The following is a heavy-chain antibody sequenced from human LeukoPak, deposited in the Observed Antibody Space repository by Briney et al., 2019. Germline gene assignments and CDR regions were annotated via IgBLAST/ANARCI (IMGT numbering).Heavy chain of an antibody. D-gene: IGHD6-19*01. V-gene: IGHV1-18*01. CDR3: ARDYSSGWPIFDY. CDR2: VSTYNGNT. CDR1: GYTFTSYG. J-gene: IGHJ4*02. Sequence: ASVKVSCKASGYTFTSYGISWVRQAPGQGLEWMGWVSTYNGNTNYAHNLQGRVTMTTDTSTSTAYMELRSLRSDDTAVYYCARDYSSGWPIFDYWGQGTLVTVSS.